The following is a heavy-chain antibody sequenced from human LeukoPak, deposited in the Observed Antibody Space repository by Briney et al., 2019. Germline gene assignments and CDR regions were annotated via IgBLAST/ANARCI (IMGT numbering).Heavy chain of an antibody. CDR2: IIPIFGTA. V-gene: IGHV1-69*13. D-gene: IGHD5-12*01. CDR1: GYTFTSYG. CDR3: ARGKRGYSGEFDY. Sequence: SVKVSCKASGYTFTSYGISWVRQAPGQGLEWMGGIIPIFGTANYAQKFQGRVTITADESTSTAYMELSSLRSEDTAVYYCARGKRGYSGEFDYWGQGTLVTVSS. J-gene: IGHJ4*02.